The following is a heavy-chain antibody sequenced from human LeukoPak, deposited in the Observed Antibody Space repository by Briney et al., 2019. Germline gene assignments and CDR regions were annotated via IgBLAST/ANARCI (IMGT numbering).Heavy chain of an antibody. Sequence: GGSLRLSCAASGFTFSSYSMNWVRQAPGKGLEWVSSISSSSSYIYYADSVQGRFTISRDNSKNTLYLQMNSLRAEDTAVYYCAKEAGYSGYDYPDYWGQGTLVTVSS. D-gene: IGHD5-12*01. CDR3: AKEAGYSGYDYPDY. CDR1: GFTFSSYS. V-gene: IGHV3-21*04. CDR2: ISSSSSYI. J-gene: IGHJ4*02.